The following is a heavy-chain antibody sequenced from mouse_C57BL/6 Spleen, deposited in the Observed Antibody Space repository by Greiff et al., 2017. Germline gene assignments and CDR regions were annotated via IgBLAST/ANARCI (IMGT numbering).Heavy chain of an antibody. D-gene: IGHD1-1*01. V-gene: IGHV2-2*01. Sequence: VMLVESGPGLVQPSPSLSITCTVSGFSLTSYGVHWVRQSPGKGLEWLGVIWSGGSTDYNAAFISRLSISKDNSKSQVFFKMNSLQADDTAIYYCARITAVVDAMDYWGQGTSVTVSS. CDR2: IWSGGST. J-gene: IGHJ4*01. CDR1: GFSLTSYG. CDR3: ARITAVVDAMDY.